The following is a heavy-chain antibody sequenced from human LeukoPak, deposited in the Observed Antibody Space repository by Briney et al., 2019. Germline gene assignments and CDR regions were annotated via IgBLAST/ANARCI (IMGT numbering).Heavy chain of an antibody. J-gene: IGHJ5*02. V-gene: IGHV3-23*01. CDR3: AKESRELWWISINWFDP. CDR1: GFTFSSYA. Sequence: GGSLRLSCAASGFTFSSYAMSWVRQAPRKGLEWVSAISGSGGSTYYADSVKGRFTISRDNSKNTLYLQMNSLRAEDTAVYYCAKESRELWWISINWFDPWGQGTLVTVSS. CDR2: ISGSGGST. D-gene: IGHD5-18*01.